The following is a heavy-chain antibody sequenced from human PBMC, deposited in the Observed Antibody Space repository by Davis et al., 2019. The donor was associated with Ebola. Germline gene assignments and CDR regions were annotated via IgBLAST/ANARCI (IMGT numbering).Heavy chain of an antibody. J-gene: IGHJ4*02. CDR1: GGSFSGYY. Sequence: MPSETLSLTCAVYGGSFSGYYWSWIRQPPGKGLEWIGEINHSGSTNYNPSLKSRVTISVDKSKNQFSLKLSSVTAAETAVYYCARVDYYGSGSLDYWGQGTLVTVSS. V-gene: IGHV4-34*01. D-gene: IGHD3-10*01. CDR2: INHSGST. CDR3: ARVDYYGSGSLDY.